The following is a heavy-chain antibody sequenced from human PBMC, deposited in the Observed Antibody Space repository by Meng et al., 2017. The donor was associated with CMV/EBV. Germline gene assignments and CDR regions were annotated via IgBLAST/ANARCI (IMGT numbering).Heavy chain of an antibody. CDR1: GGSFGGYY. J-gene: IGHJ4*02. CDR3: ARCRARVVPDY. D-gene: IGHD4-23*01. Sequence: QGRLPQWGPGLLKPSETLSLTCAVYGGSFGGYYWSWIRQPPGKGLEWIGEINHSGSTNYTPSLKSRVTISVDTSKNQFSLKLSSVTAADTAVYYCARCRARVVPDYWGQGTLVTVSS. CDR2: INHSGST. V-gene: IGHV4-34*01.